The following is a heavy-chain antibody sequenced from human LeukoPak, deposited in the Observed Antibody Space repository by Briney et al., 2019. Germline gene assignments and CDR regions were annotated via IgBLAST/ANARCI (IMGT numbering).Heavy chain of an antibody. CDR1: GDTLTDFS. V-gene: IGHV1-24*01. Sequence: ASVKVSCKVSGDTLTDFSIHWVRQAPGEGLEWMGGFDPEDGEIMYAQKVQGRVIMTEDTSVDTAYMELSSLRSEDTAVYYCAAISRSCGGGSCYGFHFWGQGTLVTVSS. J-gene: IGHJ4*02. CDR3: AAISRSCGGGSCYGFHF. D-gene: IGHD2-15*01. CDR2: FDPEDGEI.